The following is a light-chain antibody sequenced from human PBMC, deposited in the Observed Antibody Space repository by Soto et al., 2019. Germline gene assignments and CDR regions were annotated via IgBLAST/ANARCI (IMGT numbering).Light chain of an antibody. J-gene: IGKJ1*01. V-gene: IGKV3-15*01. Sequence: EIVLTQSPGTLSVSPGERATVSCRASQSVSSNLAWYQQKPGQAPRLLIYGASTRATSIPARFSGSGSGTEFTLTISSLQSEDFAVYYCQQYHNWPSWTFGQGTKVDI. CDR1: QSVSSN. CDR3: QQYHNWPSWT. CDR2: GAS.